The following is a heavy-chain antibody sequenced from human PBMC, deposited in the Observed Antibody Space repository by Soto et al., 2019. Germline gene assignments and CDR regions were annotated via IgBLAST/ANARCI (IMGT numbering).Heavy chain of an antibody. V-gene: IGHV5-10-1*01. J-gene: IGHJ6*02. CDR3: ARLAMVRGVPTYRMDV. D-gene: IGHD3-10*01. Sequence: EVQLVQSGAEVKKPGESLRISCKGSGYSFTSYWISWVRQMPGKGLEWMGRFDPSDSYTNYSPSFQGHVTISADKSISTAYLQWSSLKASDTAMYYCARLAMVRGVPTYRMDVWGQGTTVTVSS. CDR1: GYSFTSYW. CDR2: FDPSDSYT.